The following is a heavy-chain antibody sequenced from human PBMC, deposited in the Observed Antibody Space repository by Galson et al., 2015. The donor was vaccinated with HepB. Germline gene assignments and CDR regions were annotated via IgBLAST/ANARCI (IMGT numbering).Heavy chain of an antibody. J-gene: IGHJ4*02. V-gene: IGHV1-18*04. CDR3: ARVTGRYSSSWYGYFDY. CDR1: GYTFTSYG. Sequence: QSGAEVKKPGASVKVSCKASGYTFTSYGISWVRQAPGQGLEWMGWISAYNGNTNYAQKLQGRVTMTTDTSTSTAYMELRSLRSDDTAVYYCARVTGRYSSSWYGYFDYWGQGTLVTVSS. CDR2: ISAYNGNT. D-gene: IGHD6-13*01.